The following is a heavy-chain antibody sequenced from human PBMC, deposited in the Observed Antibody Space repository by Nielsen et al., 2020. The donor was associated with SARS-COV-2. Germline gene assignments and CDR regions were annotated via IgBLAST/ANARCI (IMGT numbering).Heavy chain of an antibody. CDR1: GYTFTSYD. J-gene: IGHJ3*02. CDR3: ARPTFLPVARGSNSFDAFDM. D-gene: IGHD2/OR15-2a*01. V-gene: IGHV1-8*01. CDR2: MNPNIGKA. Sequence: ASVKVSCKASGYTFTSYDINWVRQATGQGLEGMGWMNPNIGKAGYAQRFQGRLTMTSDTSTSTAYMELSSLRSEDTAVYYCARPTFLPVARGSNSFDAFDMWGQGTMVTVSS.